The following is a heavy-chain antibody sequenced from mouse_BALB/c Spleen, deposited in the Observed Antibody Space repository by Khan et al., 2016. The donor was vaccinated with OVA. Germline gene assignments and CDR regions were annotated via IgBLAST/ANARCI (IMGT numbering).Heavy chain of an antibody. CDR2: IDPENGDT. CDR3: ARSGDSAWFAY. CDR1: GFNIKDYY. Sequence: VQLKQSGAKLVRPGALVKLSCKASGFNIKDYYMHWVKQRPEQGLEWIGWIDPENGDTIYDPKFQGKASITADTSSNTAYLQLSSLASEDTAVYYCARSGDSAWFAYWGQGTLVTVSA. J-gene: IGHJ3*01. V-gene: IGHV14-1*02.